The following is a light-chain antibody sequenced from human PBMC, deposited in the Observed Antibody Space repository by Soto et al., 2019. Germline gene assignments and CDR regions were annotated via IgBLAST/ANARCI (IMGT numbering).Light chain of an antibody. CDR3: QSYDSSLSGWV. CDR1: NSNIGAGYD. V-gene: IGLV1-40*01. CDR2: GNS. J-gene: IGLJ3*02. Sequence: QSVLTQPPSVSGAPGQRVTISCTGYNSNIGAGYDVHWYQQLPGTAPKLLIYGNSNRPSGVPDRFSASKSGTSASLAITGLQADDEADYYGQSYDSSLSGWVFGGGTELTVL.